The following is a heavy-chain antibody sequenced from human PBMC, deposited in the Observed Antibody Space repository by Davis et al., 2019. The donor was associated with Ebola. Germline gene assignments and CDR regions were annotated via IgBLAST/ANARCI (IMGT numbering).Heavy chain of an antibody. D-gene: IGHD5-12*01. Sequence: HSQTPSLTCAIPGDTVSSRGTAWNWIRQSPSSGLEWLGRTYYTSKWYNDYAVSMKSRISVNADIPKNQFSLQLSSVTPEDTAVYYCPRGWLRSAFDQWGQGTLVTVSS. CDR2: TYYTSKWYN. CDR3: PRGWLRSAFDQ. V-gene: IGHV6-1*01. CDR1: GDTVSSRGTA. J-gene: IGHJ4*02.